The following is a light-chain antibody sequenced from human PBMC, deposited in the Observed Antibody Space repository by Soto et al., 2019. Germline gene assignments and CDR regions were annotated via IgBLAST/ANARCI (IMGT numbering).Light chain of an antibody. CDR3: AAWDDSLNGPHVV. J-gene: IGLJ2*01. V-gene: IGLV1-44*01. CDR1: SSNIGSNT. CDR2: SNN. Sequence: QSVLTQPPSASGTPGQRVTISCCGSSSNIGSNTVNWYQQLPGTAPKLLIYSNNQRPSGVPDRFSGSKSGTSASLAISGLQSEDEADYYCAAWDDSLNGPHVVFGGGTKVTVL.